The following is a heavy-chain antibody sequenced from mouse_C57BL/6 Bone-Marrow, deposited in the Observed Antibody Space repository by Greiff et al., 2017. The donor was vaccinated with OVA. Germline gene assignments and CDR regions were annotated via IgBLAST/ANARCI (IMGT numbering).Heavy chain of an antibody. CDR1: GFTFSNYW. J-gene: IGHJ2*01. CDR3: TATTVVARS. V-gene: IGHV6-3*01. D-gene: IGHD1-1*01. Sequence: EVQGVESGGGLVQPGGSMKLSCVASGFTFSNYWMNWVRQSPEKGLEWVAQIRLKSDNYATHYAESVKGRFTISRDDSKSSVYLQMNNLRAEDTGIYYCTATTVVARSWGQGTTLTVSS. CDR2: IRLKSDNYAT.